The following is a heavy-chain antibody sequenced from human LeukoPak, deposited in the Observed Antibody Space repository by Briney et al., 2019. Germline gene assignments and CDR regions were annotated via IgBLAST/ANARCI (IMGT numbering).Heavy chain of an antibody. Sequence: ASVKVSCKASGYTFTKYAFSWVRQAPGQGLEWMGWISPYNGNTNYAQKLQGRVTMTTDTSTSTAYMELRSLRSDDTAVYYCARQIVGAIMGSWFDPGAREPWSPSPQ. CDR1: GYTFTKYA. D-gene: IGHD1-26*01. J-gene: IGHJ5*02. CDR2: ISPYNGNT. V-gene: IGHV1-18*01. CDR3: ARQIVGAIMGSWFDP.